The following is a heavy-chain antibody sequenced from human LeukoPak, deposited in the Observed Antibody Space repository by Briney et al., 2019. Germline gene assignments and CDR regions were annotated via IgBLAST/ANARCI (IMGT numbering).Heavy chain of an antibody. CDR2: ISNDGTTT. J-gene: IGHJ4*02. CDR3: AKMTAPAY. D-gene: IGHD5-18*01. V-gene: IGHV3-74*01. Sequence: PGGSLRLSCAASGFTFSVYWMHWGRQAPGKGLVWGSRISNDGTTTTYADSVKGRFTISRDNAKNTLYLQMNSLRVEDTAIYYCAKMTAPAYWGQGTLVTVSS. CDR1: GFTFSVYW.